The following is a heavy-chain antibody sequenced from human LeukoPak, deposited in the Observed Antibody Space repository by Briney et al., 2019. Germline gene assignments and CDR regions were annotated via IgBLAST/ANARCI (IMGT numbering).Heavy chain of an antibody. D-gene: IGHD2-15*01. CDR2: INPNSGGT. CDR3: ARGYCSGGSCHSNFDP. V-gene: IGHV1-2*02. Sequence: ASMKVSCKASGYTFTGYYMHWVRQAPGQGLEWMGWINPNSGGTNYAQKFQGRVTMTRDTSISTAYMELSRLRSDDTAVYYCARGYCSGGSCHSNFDPWGQGTLVTVSS. CDR1: GYTFTGYY. J-gene: IGHJ5*02.